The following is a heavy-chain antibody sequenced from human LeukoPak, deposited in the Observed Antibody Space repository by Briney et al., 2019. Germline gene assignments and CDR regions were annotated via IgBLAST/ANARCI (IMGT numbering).Heavy chain of an antibody. Sequence: SETLSLTCAVSSGSLSGYYWSWIRQSPGKGLEWMGDIHHDGRTKYKSSFKSRITIFLVSSKNEVSLRLSPVTPADTALYFCARDVVPRDYGDTLNAYDLWGQGTMVTVS. CDR2: IHHDGRT. V-gene: IGHV4-34*01. CDR1: SGSLSGYY. D-gene: IGHD4-17*01. J-gene: IGHJ3*01. CDR3: ARDVVPRDYGDTLNAYDL.